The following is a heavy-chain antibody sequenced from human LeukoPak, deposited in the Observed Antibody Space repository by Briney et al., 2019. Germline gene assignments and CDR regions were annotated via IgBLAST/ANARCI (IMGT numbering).Heavy chain of an antibody. CDR3: ARYSSSWLYYYCYGMDV. D-gene: IGHD6-13*01. Sequence: GASVKVSCKASGYTFTSYDINWVRQATGQGLEWMGWMNPNSGNTGYAQKFQGRVTMTRNTSISTAYMELSSLRSEDTAVYYCARYSSSWLYYYCYGMDVWGQGTTVTVSS. CDR1: GYTFTSYD. CDR2: MNPNSGNT. V-gene: IGHV1-8*01. J-gene: IGHJ6*02.